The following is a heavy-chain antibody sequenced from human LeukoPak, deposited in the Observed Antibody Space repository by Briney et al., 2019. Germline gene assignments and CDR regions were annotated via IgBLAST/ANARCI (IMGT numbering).Heavy chain of an antibody. V-gene: IGHV1-2*02. Sequence: ASVKVSCKASGYTFTGYYMHWVRQAPGQGLEWMGWINPNSGGTNYAQKFQGRVTMTRDTSISTAYMELSRLRSDDTAVYYCANRDKVRGVTHHGWFDPWGQGTLVTVSS. D-gene: IGHD3-10*01. CDR1: GYTFTGYY. CDR2: INPNSGGT. J-gene: IGHJ5*02. CDR3: ANRDKVRGVTHHGWFDP.